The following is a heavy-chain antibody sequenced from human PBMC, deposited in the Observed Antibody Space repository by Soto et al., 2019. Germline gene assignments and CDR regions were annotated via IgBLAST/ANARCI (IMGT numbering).Heavy chain of an antibody. V-gene: IGHV4-28*01. Sequence: SGTLSLTCPGSGSSIPNGNSWAWIRQPPGKGLEWIGYIFHSGTTHYNPSLKSRVTTSVDTSKNQFSLKVDSLTAEDTAVYYCARSPSADALDIWGQGTMVT. CDR2: IFHSGTT. CDR3: ARSPSADALDI. J-gene: IGHJ3*02. CDR1: GSSIPNGNS.